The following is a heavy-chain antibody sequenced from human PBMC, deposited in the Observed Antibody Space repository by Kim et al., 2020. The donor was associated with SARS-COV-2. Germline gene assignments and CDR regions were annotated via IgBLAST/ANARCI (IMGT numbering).Heavy chain of an antibody. CDR1: GGSISSSSYY. D-gene: IGHD3-22*01. CDR2: IYYSGST. V-gene: IGHV4-39*01. Sequence: SETLSLTCTVSGGSISSSSYYWGWIRQPPGKGLEWIGSIYYSGSTYYNPSLKSRVTISVDTSKNQFSLKLSSVTAADTAVYYCARPFSSGNYYFDYWGQGTLVTVSS. J-gene: IGHJ4*02. CDR3: ARPFSSGNYYFDY.